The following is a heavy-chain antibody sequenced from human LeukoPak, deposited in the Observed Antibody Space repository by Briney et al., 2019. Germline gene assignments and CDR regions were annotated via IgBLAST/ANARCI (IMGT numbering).Heavy chain of an antibody. V-gene: IGHV3-30*09. CDR2: ISYDEDNK. CDR3: ARSPTRSLRVGEFDF. CDR1: GFSFSNYA. J-gene: IGHJ4*02. Sequence: GSSLRLSCAASGFSFSNYAMHWVRQAPGKGLEWVAVISYDEDNKYYAESVKGRFAISRDNSKDTLYLQMNSLRAGDTAVYYCARSPTRSLRVGEFDFWGQGALVTVSS. D-gene: IGHD1-26*01.